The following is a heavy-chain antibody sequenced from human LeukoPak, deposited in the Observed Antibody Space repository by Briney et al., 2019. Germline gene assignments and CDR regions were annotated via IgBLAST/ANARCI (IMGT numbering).Heavy chain of an antibody. V-gene: IGHV4-59*11. CDR2: IYYSGST. D-gene: IGHD3-22*01. Sequence: SETLSLTCTVSGVSISSHYWSWIRQPPGKGLEWIGHIYYSGSTNYNPSLRSGVTISVDTSKNQFSLKLSSVTAADTAVYYCARTNYYDSSGYRYYYYYYMDVWGKGTTVTVSS. CDR1: GVSISSHY. CDR3: ARTNYYDSSGYRYYYYYYMDV. J-gene: IGHJ6*03.